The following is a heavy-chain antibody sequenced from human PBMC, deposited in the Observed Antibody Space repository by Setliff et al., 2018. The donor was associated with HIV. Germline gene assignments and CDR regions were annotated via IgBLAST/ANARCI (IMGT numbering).Heavy chain of an antibody. CDR3: TRDLGAGGYFDS. V-gene: IGHV1-24*01. CDR1: GYTLTELS. J-gene: IGHJ4*02. CDR2: FDPEDGET. D-gene: IGHD3-16*01. Sequence: ASVKVSCKVSGYTLTELSMHWVRQAPGKGLEWMGGFDPEDGETIYAQKFQGRVTMTEDTSTDTAYMELSSLRSEDTAVYYCTRDLGAGGYFDSWGQGTLVTVSS.